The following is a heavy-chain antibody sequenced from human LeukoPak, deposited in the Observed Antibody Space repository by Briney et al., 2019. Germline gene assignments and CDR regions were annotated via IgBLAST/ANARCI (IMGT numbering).Heavy chain of an antibody. V-gene: IGHV3-30*03. J-gene: IGHJ4*02. D-gene: IGHD1-14*01. CDR1: GFTFSSYG. Sequence: GGSLRLSCAASGFTFSSYGMHWVRQAPGKGLEWVAVISYDGSNKYYADSVKGRFTISRDNSKNTLYLQMNSLRAEDTAVYYCARDLVANLDSSYSDYWGQGTLVTVSS. CDR3: ARDLVANLDSSYSDY. CDR2: ISYDGSNK.